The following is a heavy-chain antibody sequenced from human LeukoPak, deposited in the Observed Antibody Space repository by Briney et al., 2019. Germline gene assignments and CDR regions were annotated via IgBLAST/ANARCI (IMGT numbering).Heavy chain of an antibody. Sequence: GGSLRLSCAASGFTFSSYAMSWVRQAPGKGLEWVSAISGSGGSTYYADSVKGRFTIFRDNSKNTLYLQMNSLRAEDTAVYYCAKFLPTHIVVANYYFDYWGQGTLVTVSS. D-gene: IGHD2-21*01. CDR3: AKFLPTHIVVANYYFDY. CDR2: ISGSGGST. J-gene: IGHJ4*02. V-gene: IGHV3-23*01. CDR1: GFTFSSYA.